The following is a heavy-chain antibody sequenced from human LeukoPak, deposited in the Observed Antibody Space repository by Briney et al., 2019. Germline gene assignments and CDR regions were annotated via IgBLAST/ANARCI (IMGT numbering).Heavy chain of an antibody. D-gene: IGHD6-19*01. J-gene: IGHJ4*02. V-gene: IGHV4-59*01. CDR1: GGSISASY. Sequence: SETLSLACTVSGGSISASYWSWIRQSPGKGLEWIGYIYHTGSTNYNPSLKSRVTISIDTSESQFSLKLSSVTAADTAVYYCAKGSAVADSWGQGTLVTVSS. CDR2: IYHTGST. CDR3: AKGSAVADS.